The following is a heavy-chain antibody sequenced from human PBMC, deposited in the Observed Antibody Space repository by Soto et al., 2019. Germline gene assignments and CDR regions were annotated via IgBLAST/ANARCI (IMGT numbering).Heavy chain of an antibody. CDR2: IKSKTDGGTT. V-gene: IGHV3-15*01. D-gene: IGHD3-9*01. CDR3: TTDGSILPGNNFDY. J-gene: IGHJ4*02. CDR1: GFTFGNAW. Sequence: GGSLRLSCAASGFTFGNAWMSWVRQAPGKGLEWVGRIKSKTDGGTTDYAAPVKGRFTISRDDSKNTLYLQMNSLKTEDTAVYYCTTDGSILPGNNFDYWGQGTLVTVSS.